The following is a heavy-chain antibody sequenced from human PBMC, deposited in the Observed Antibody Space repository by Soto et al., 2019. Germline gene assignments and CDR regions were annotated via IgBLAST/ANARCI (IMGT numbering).Heavy chain of an antibody. D-gene: IGHD5-12*01. CDR2: IYDSGSS. Sequence: SETLSLTCTVSGASISSGDYFWSWIRQSPGKGLEWIGYIYDSGSSYYNPSLKSRVTMSVDTSKNQFSLKLRSVTTADTAVYYCAREKGYISGPKNFDYWGQGTLVTVYS. J-gene: IGHJ4*02. V-gene: IGHV4-30-4*01. CDR1: GASISSGDYF. CDR3: AREKGYISGPKNFDY.